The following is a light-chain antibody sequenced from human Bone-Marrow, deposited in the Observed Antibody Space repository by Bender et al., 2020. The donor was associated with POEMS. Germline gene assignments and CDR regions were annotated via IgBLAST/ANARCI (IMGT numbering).Light chain of an antibody. V-gene: IGLV2-14*03. J-gene: IGLJ1*01. CDR1: SGDVGGYNY. Sequence: QSALTQPASVSGSPGQSITISCTGTSGDVGGYNYVSWYQQHSGKAPKLMIYDVSNRPSRVSNRFSGSKSGNTASLTISGLQADDEADYFCTSFTSTNTYVFGTGTKVTVL. CDR2: DVS. CDR3: TSFTSTNTYV.